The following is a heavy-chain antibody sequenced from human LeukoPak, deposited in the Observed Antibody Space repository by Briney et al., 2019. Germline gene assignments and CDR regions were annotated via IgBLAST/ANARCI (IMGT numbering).Heavy chain of an antibody. Sequence: SETLSLTCTVSGGSASGGNYYWSWIRQAPGKGLEWIAYIHYSGSTNYNPSLKSRVTISVDTSKNQFSLKLSSVTAADTAVYYCARVDGWRVSYGYKDYWGQGTLVTVSS. D-gene: IGHD5-18*01. CDR2: IHYSGST. CDR1: GGSASGGNYY. J-gene: IGHJ4*02. V-gene: IGHV4-61*01. CDR3: ARVDGWRVSYGYKDY.